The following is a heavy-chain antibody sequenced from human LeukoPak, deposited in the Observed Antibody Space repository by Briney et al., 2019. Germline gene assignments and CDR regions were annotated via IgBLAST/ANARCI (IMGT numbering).Heavy chain of an antibody. J-gene: IGHJ5*02. CDR3: ARLVGYCSSTSCYSFNWFDP. CDR2: IYPGDSDT. V-gene: IGHV5-51*01. CDR1: GYSFTGYW. D-gene: IGHD2-2*03. Sequence: GESLKISCKGSGYSFTGYWLGWVRQMPGKGLEWMGIIYPGDSDTRYSPSFQGQVTISADKSISTAYLQWSSLKASDTAMYYCARLVGYCSSTSCYSFNWFDPWGQGTLVTVSS.